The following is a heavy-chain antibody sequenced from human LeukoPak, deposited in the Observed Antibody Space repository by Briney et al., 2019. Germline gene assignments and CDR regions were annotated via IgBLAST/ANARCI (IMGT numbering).Heavy chain of an antibody. J-gene: IGHJ4*02. D-gene: IGHD2-15*01. CDR1: GFSFSRFG. CDR3: AQKGGTDH. V-gene: IGHV3-48*02. CDR2: ISSTSGDV. Sequence: GSLRLSCVASGFSFSRFGMNWVRQAPGKGLEWISHISSTSGDVYYADSVKGRFTISRDNAKNSLYLQMSSLRNEDTAIYYCAQKGGTDHWGQGTLVTVSS.